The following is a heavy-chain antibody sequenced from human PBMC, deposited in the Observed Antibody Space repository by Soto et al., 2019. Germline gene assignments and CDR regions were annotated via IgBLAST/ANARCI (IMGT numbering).Heavy chain of an antibody. J-gene: IGHJ6*02. CDR3: ARLYSDYDILTGPLDYGMDV. CDR1: GVTFSSYW. D-gene: IGHD3-9*01. V-gene: IGHV3-74*01. Sequence: GGSLRLSCAASGVTFSSYWMHWVRQAPGKGLVWVSRINSDGSSTSYADSVKGRFTISRDNAKNTLYLQMNSLRAEDTAVYYCARLYSDYDILTGPLDYGMDVWGQGTTVTVSS. CDR2: INSDGSST.